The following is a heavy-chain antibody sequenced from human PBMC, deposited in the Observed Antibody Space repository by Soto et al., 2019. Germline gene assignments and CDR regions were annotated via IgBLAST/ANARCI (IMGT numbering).Heavy chain of an antibody. Sequence: SETLSLTCTVSGGSISSYYWSWIRQPPGKGLEWIGYIYYSGSTNYNPSLKSRVTISVDTSKNQFSLKLSSVTAADTAVYYCAREGAYCSGGSCSWFDPWGQGTLVTVSS. CDR2: IYYSGST. J-gene: IGHJ5*02. CDR3: AREGAYCSGGSCSWFDP. D-gene: IGHD2-15*01. V-gene: IGHV4-59*01. CDR1: GGSISSYY.